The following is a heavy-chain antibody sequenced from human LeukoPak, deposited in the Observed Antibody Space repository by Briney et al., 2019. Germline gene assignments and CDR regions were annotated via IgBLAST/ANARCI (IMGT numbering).Heavy chain of an antibody. CDR3: ARVVVVPAALGGWFDP. D-gene: IGHD2-2*01. Sequence: SETLSLTCTVSGGSISSSSYYWGWIRQPPGKGLEWIGSIYYSGSTYYNPSLKSRVTISVDTSKNQFSLKLSSVTAADTAVYYCARVVVVPAALGGWFDPWGQGTLVNVSS. V-gene: IGHV4-39*07. CDR1: GGSISSSSYY. J-gene: IGHJ5*02. CDR2: IYYSGST.